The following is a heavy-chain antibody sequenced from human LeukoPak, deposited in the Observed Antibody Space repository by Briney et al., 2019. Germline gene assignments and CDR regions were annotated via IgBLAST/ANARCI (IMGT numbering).Heavy chain of an antibody. D-gene: IGHD3-10*01. J-gene: IGHJ4*02. Sequence: PGGSLRLSCAASGFTFSSYGIHWVRQAPGKGLEWVAFIRYDGSNKYYADSVKGRFTISRDNSKNTLYLQMNSLRAEDTAVYYCAKDTHYYGSGSHFDYWGQGTLVTVSS. CDR1: GFTFSSYG. CDR2: IRYDGSNK. CDR3: AKDTHYYGSGSHFDY. V-gene: IGHV3-30*02.